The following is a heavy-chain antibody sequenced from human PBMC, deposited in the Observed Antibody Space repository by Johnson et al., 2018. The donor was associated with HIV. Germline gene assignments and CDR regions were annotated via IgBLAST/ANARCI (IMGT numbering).Heavy chain of an antibody. Sequence: VQLVESGGGLVKPGGSLRLSCAASGFTFSDYYMSWIRQAPGKGLEWVSYISSSVSTIYYADSVKGRFTISRDNAKNSLYLQMNSLRAEDTAVYYCATLKGPRLHIAARRPDAFDIWGQGTMVTVSS. J-gene: IGHJ3*02. CDR3: ATLKGPRLHIAARRPDAFDI. D-gene: IGHD6-6*01. CDR2: ISSSVSTI. V-gene: IGHV3-11*04. CDR1: GFTFSDYY.